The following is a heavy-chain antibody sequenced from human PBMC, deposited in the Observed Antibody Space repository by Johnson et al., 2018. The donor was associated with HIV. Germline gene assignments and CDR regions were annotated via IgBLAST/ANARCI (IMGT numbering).Heavy chain of an antibody. CDR1: GFTFSRYA. Sequence: QVQLVESGGGLVQPGGSLRLSCAASGFTFSRYAMHWVRQAPGKGLEWVAVISYHGTNTYYADSVKGRFTISRDKSKNTLYLQMNSMRTEDTAVYYCARSLSGPVPRYCSGGACNTNDAFDFWGQGTKVTVSS. CDR3: ARSLSGPVPRYCSGGACNTNDAFDF. J-gene: IGHJ3*01. CDR2: ISYHGTNT. V-gene: IGHV3-30*04. D-gene: IGHD2-15*01.